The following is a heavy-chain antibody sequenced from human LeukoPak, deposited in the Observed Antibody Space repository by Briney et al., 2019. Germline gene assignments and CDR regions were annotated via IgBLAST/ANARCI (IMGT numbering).Heavy chain of an antibody. J-gene: IGHJ4*02. CDR1: GFTFSRYW. CDR3: ARDESYSSDY. Sequence: GGSLRLSCAVSGFTFSRYWMSWVRQAPGKGLEWVANIKHDGSVKYYVDSVKGRFTIPRDNAKNSLYLQMNSLRAEDTAVYFCARDESYSSDYWGQGTLVTVSS. D-gene: IGHD6-13*01. CDR2: IKHDGSVK. V-gene: IGHV3-7*05.